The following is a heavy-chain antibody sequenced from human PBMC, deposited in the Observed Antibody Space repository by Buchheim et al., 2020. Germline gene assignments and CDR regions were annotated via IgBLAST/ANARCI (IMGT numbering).Heavy chain of an antibody. CDR1: NGSISNYY. CDR2: IYYDGRI. D-gene: IGHD3-10*01. V-gene: IGHV4-59*01. CDR3: ARGFGSGKSTPVVDY. J-gene: IGHJ4*02. Sequence: QVQLQESGPGLMKPSETLSLTCTLSNGSISNYYWTWIRLPPGKRLEWIGFIYYDGRINHNPSLESRVSISLDTSKKQFSLELSSVTDADTAVYYCARGFGSGKSTPVVDYWGQGTL.